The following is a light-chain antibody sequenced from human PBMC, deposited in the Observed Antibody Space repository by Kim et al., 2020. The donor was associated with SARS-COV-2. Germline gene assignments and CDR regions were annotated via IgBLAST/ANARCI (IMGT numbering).Light chain of an antibody. CDR2: AVS. CDR1: QGISSH. Sequence: AIRITQSPSSLSASSGDRVTITCRASQGISSHLAWYQQKPGKAPKLLISAVSTLQSGVPSRFSGSGSGTDFTLTITCLQSEDFATYYCQQYYSSPWTFGQGTKVDIK. CDR3: QQYYSSPWT. J-gene: IGKJ1*01. V-gene: IGKV1-8*01.